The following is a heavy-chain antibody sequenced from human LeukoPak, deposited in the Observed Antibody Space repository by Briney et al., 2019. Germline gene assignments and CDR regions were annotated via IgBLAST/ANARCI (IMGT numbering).Heavy chain of an antibody. CDR1: GYTFTNYG. Sequence: GASVKVSCKTSGYTFTNYGINWVRRAPGQGLEWMGWISAYNGNTNYAQRFQGRVTMTTDTSTSTAYMDLRSLRSDDTAVYYCARDPRTEDGYNLRGFDYWGQGTLVTVSS. D-gene: IGHD5-24*01. CDR3: ARDPRTEDGYNLRGFDY. J-gene: IGHJ4*02. V-gene: IGHV1-18*01. CDR2: ISAYNGNT.